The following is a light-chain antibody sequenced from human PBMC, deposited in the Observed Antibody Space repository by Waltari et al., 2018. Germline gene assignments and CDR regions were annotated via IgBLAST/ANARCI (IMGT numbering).Light chain of an antibody. CDR1: QSVLHTNNKDY. J-gene: IGKJ4*01. CDR3: QQYNSYPLT. Sequence: DIVMTQSPDSLGVSLGERATINCKSSQSVLHTNNKDYLAWYQQKPGQPPKLLIYWASTREFGVPDRFSGSGSGTSFTLTISSLQAEDFATYYCQQYNSYPLTFGGGTKVEIK. V-gene: IGKV4-1*01. CDR2: WAS.